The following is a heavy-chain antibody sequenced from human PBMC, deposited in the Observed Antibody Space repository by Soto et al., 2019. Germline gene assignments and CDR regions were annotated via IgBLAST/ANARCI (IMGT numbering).Heavy chain of an antibody. Sequence: QVQLVESGGGVVQPWRSLRLSCAASGFTFSSYGMHWVRQAPGKGLEWVAVIWYDGSNKYYADSVKGRFTISRDNSKKMLYLQMKSLRAEDTAVYYCARYCLAVGGTLLGWFDPCGQGTLVTVSS. CDR3: ARYCLAVGGTLLGWFDP. CDR1: GFTFSSYG. D-gene: IGHD6-19*01. J-gene: IGHJ5*02. V-gene: IGHV3-33*01. CDR2: IWYDGSNK.